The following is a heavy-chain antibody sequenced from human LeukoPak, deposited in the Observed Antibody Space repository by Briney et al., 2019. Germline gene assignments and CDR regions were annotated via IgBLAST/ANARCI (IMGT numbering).Heavy chain of an antibody. Sequence: GGSLRLSCAVSGITFSSYWMHWVRQDPGRGLLWVSRINTQGTYTNYADSVKDRFTTSRDNAQNTLYLQMSSLRAEDTAVYYCAREYYDSSDYPRQHYFDYWGQGTLVTVSS. D-gene: IGHD3-22*01. CDR1: GITFSSYW. CDR3: AREYYDSSDYPRQHYFDY. V-gene: IGHV3-74*01. CDR2: INTQGTYT. J-gene: IGHJ4*02.